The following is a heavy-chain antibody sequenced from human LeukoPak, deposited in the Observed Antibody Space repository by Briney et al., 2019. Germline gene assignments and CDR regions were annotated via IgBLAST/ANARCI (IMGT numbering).Heavy chain of an antibody. V-gene: IGHV3-7*01. Sequence: PGWSMRLFCAASGFTFSSYWMSWVRQAPGKGLEWVANIKQDGSEKYYVDSVKGRFTISRDNAKNSLYLQMNSLRAEDTAVYYCAAPSYYMDVWGKGTTVPVSS. J-gene: IGHJ6*03. CDR2: IKQDGSEK. CDR1: GFTFSSYW. CDR3: AAPSYYMDV.